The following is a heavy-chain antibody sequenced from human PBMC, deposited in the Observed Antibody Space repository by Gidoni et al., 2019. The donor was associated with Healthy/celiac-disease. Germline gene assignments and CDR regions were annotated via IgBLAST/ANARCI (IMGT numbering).Heavy chain of an antibody. D-gene: IGHD4-17*01. V-gene: IGHV3-30-3*01. CDR2: ISYDGSNK. CDR3: ARVGDDYGVNLPFDY. J-gene: IGHJ4*02. Sequence: QVQLVESGGGVVQPGRSLRLSCAASGFTFVRYAMHWVRQAPGKGLEWVAGISYDGSNKYYADSVKGRFTISRDNSKNTLYLQMNSLRAEDTAVYYCARVGDDYGVNLPFDYWGQGTLVTVSS. CDR1: GFTFVRYA.